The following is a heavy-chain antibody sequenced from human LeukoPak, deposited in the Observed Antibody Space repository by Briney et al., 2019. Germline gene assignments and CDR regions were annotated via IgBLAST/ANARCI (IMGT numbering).Heavy chain of an antibody. CDR1: GFTFSSYS. CDR2: ISSSSRNI. J-gene: IGHJ4*02. V-gene: IGHV3-48*02. CDR3: ARDRGLLDFGDYPTFFDY. D-gene: IGHD4-17*01. Sequence: GGSLRLSCAASGFTFSSYSINWVRQAPGRGLEWVSYISSSSRNIYYADSVKGRFTISGDNAKNSVYLQMNSLRDEDTAVYYCARDRGLLDFGDYPTFFDYWGQGTLVTFS.